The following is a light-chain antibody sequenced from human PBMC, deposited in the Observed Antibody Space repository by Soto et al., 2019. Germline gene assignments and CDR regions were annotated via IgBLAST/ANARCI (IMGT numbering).Light chain of an antibody. Sequence: QSVLTQPPSVSGAPGQRVTISCTGSSSNIGAGYDVHWYQQLPGTAPKLLIYDDSNRPSGVPDRFSDSKSGTSASLAITGLQAEDEADYYCQSYDNSLSGYGFGTGTKVTVL. CDR3: QSYDNSLSGYG. CDR1: SSNIGAGYD. CDR2: DDS. V-gene: IGLV1-40*01. J-gene: IGLJ1*01.